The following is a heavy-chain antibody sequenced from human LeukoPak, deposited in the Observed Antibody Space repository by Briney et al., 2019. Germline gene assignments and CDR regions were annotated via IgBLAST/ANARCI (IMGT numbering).Heavy chain of an antibody. V-gene: IGHV1-2*02. Sequence: ASVKVSCKASGYTFTGYYMHWVRQAPGQGLEWMGWINPNSGGTNYAQKFQGRVTMTGDTSISTAYMELSRLRSDDTAVYYCAADRHCNSPRCYPYNFDYWGQGTLVTVSP. CDR2: INPNSGGT. J-gene: IGHJ4*02. CDR3: AADRHCNSPRCYPYNFDY. CDR1: GYTFTGYY. D-gene: IGHD2/OR15-2a*01.